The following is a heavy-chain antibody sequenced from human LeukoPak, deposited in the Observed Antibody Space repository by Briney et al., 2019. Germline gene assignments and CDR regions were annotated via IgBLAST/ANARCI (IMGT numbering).Heavy chain of an antibody. V-gene: IGHV1-8*01. CDR2: MNPKTGNT. D-gene: IGHD4-11*01. CDR3: VRIDYSNAFDI. Sequence: APVKVSCKASGYTFTNFDINWVRQATGQGLEWMGWMNPKTGNTGSAPKLQGRVTITGNTSISTAYMELSSLRSEDTAVYYCVRIDYSNAFDIWGQGTMVTVSS. CDR1: GYTFTNFD. J-gene: IGHJ3*02.